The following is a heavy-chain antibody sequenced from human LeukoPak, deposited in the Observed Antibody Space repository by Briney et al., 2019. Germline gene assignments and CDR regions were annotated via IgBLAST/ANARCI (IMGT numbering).Heavy chain of an antibody. J-gene: IGHJ4*02. Sequence: PSETLSLICTVSGGSITSGAYYWSWIRQLPGKGLEWIGYVYYSGSTYYNPSLKSRLAISVDTSKNQFSLNLSSVTAADTAVYYCARGDGYNTDYWGQGTLVTVSS. CDR3: ARGDGYNTDY. V-gene: IGHV4-31*03. CDR1: GGSITSGAYY. D-gene: IGHD5-24*01. CDR2: VYYSGST.